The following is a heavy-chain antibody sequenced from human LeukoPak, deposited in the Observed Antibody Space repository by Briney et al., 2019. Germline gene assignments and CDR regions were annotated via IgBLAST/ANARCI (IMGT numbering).Heavy chain of an antibody. D-gene: IGHD5-24*01. J-gene: IGHJ4*02. CDR2: IYYSGST. V-gene: IGHV4-39*01. Sequence: SETLSLTCTVSGGSISSSSYYWGWIRQPPGKGLEWIGSIYYSGSTYYNPSLKSRVTISVDTSKNQFSLKLSSLTAADTAVYYCARGRDGYNFLNRGEYYYFDYWGQGTLVTVSS. CDR1: GGSISSSSYY. CDR3: ARGRDGYNFLNRGEYYYFDY.